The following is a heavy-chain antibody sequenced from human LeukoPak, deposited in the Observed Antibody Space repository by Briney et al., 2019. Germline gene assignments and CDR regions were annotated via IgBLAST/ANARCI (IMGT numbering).Heavy chain of an antibody. J-gene: IGHJ6*02. Sequence: GGSLRLSCAASGFTFSSYSMNWVRQAPGKGLECVSYISSSSSTIYYADSVKGRFTISRDNSKNTLYLQMDSLRSEDTAVYYCTREVLLRGVRYHGMDVWGQGTTVTVSS. CDR2: ISSSSSTI. D-gene: IGHD3-10*01. CDR3: TREVLLRGVRYHGMDV. CDR1: GFTFSSYS. V-gene: IGHV3-48*01.